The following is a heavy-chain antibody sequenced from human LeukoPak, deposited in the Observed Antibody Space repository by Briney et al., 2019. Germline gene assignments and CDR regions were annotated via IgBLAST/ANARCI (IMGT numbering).Heavy chain of an antibody. J-gene: IGHJ4*02. V-gene: IGHV4-31*03. CDR2: IYYSGST. CDR3: ARGPRSSRWFGESFDY. CDR1: GGSISSGGYY. Sequence: SETLSLTCTVSGGSISSGGYYWSWIRQHPGKGLEGIGYIYYSGSTYYNPSLKSRVTISVDTSKNQFSLKLSSVTAADTAVYYCARGPRSSRWFGESFDYWGQGTLVTVSS. D-gene: IGHD3-10*01.